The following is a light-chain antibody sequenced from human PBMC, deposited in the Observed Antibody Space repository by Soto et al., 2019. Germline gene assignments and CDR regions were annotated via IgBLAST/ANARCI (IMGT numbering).Light chain of an antibody. Sequence: EIVLTQSPGTLSLSPGERATLSCRASQSVSSSYLAWYQQKPGQAPRLLIYGASSRATGIPDRFSGSGSGKDFTLTISRLEPEDFAVYYCQQYSRSPWTFGQGTKVEIK. V-gene: IGKV3-20*01. CDR2: GAS. CDR1: QSVSSSY. CDR3: QQYSRSPWT. J-gene: IGKJ1*01.